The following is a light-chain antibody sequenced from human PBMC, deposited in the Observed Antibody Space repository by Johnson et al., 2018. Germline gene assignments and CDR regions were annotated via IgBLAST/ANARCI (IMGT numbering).Light chain of an antibody. CDR2: ENN. V-gene: IGLV1-51*02. Sequence: QSVLTQPPSVSAAPGQKVTISCSGSSSNIGNNYVSWYQQLPGTAPKLLIYENNKRPSGIPDRFSGSKSGTSATLGITGLQTGDEADYYCGTWASRLSAGKVFGTGTKVTVL. CDR3: GTWASRLSAGKV. CDR1: SSNIGNNY. J-gene: IGLJ1*01.